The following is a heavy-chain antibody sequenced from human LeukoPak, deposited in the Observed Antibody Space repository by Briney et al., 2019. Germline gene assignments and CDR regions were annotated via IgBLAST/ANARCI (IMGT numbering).Heavy chain of an antibody. Sequence: PGGSLRLSCAASGFTFSSYGMHWVRQAPGKGLEWVANIKQDGSEKYYVDSVKGRFTISRDNAKNSLYLQMNSLRAEDTAVYYCARVSSKATVRGLITKKNYYYYYMDVWGKGATVTISS. D-gene: IGHD3-10*01. CDR3: ARVSSKATVRGLITKKNYYYYYMDV. CDR2: IKQDGSEK. J-gene: IGHJ6*03. V-gene: IGHV3-7*01. CDR1: GFTFSSYG.